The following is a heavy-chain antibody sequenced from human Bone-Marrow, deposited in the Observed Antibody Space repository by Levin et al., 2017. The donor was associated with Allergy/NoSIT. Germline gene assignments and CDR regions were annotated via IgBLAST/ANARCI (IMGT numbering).Heavy chain of an antibody. Sequence: KISCKASGGSFASYGISWVRQAPGQGLEWMGGIIPTFDTSNYAQKFQGRVTIIADKSTSTVYMDLSSLRSEDSAVYYCAGDYYSSGGTFYYYYYMDVWGKGTTVTVSS. CDR2: IIPTFDTS. J-gene: IGHJ6*03. V-gene: IGHV1-69*06. CDR1: GGSFASYG. CDR3: AGDYYSSGGTFYYYYYMDV. D-gene: IGHD3-10*01.